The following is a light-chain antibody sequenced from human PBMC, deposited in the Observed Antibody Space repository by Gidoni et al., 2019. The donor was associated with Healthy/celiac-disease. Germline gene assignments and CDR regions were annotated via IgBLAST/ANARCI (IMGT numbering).Light chain of an antibody. V-gene: IGKV1-39*01. CDR1: KSISRY. CDR2: AAS. J-gene: IGKJ1*01. CDR3: QQSYSTTRT. Sequence: DIQMTQSPSSLSASVGERVTITCRASKSISRYLNWYQQKPGKAPKLLIYAASSLQSGVPSRFSVSGSGKDFTLTISSLQPEDFAIYYCQQSYSTTRTFGQGTKVEIK.